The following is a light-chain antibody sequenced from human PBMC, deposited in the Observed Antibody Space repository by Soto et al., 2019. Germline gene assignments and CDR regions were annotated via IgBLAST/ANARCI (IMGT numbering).Light chain of an antibody. Sequence: QSVLTQPASVSGSPGQSITISCTGTSSDVGGYTYVSWYQQHPGKAPKLMIYEVSERPSGVSDRFSGSKSGNTASLTISGLQAEDEAGYYCSSYRNTITVFGGGTKVTVL. CDR1: SSDVGGYTY. J-gene: IGLJ3*02. CDR2: EVS. CDR3: SSYRNTITV. V-gene: IGLV2-14*01.